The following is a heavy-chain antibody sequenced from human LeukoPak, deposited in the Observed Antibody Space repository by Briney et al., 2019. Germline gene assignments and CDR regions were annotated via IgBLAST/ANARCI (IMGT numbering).Heavy chain of an antibody. Sequence: GGPLRFSVEPSGLPLRSYHITGFGRAPGKGRDGVSSISSNSEYIYYADSVKGRFTISRDNAKNSLFLQMNSLRAEDTAIYYCAKVQDGSFWYEYFQHWGQGTLVTVSS. V-gene: IGHV3-21*01. CDR3: AKVQDGSFWYEYFQH. J-gene: IGHJ1*01. CDR2: ISSNSEYI. D-gene: IGHD6-19*01. CDR1: GLPLRSYH.